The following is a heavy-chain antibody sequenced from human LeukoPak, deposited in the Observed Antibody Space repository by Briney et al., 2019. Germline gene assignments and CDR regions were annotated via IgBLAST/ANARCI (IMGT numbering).Heavy chain of an antibody. CDR3: ARDCSSGCYPDY. D-gene: IGHD6-19*01. CDR2: IIPIFGTA. V-gene: IGHV1-69*06. CDR1: GGTFSIYA. Sequence: SVNVSCKASGGTFSIYAISWVRQAPGQGLEWMGRIIPIFGTANYAQKFQGRVTITADKSTSTAYMELSSLRSEDTAVYYCARDCSSGCYPDYWGQGTLVTVSS. J-gene: IGHJ4*02.